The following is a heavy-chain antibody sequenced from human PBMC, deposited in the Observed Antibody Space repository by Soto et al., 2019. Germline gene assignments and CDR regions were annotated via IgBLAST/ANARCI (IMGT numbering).Heavy chain of an antibody. V-gene: IGHV1-24*01. CDR2: FDPEDGET. CDR1: GYTLTELS. J-gene: IGHJ6*02. Sequence: ASVKVSCKVSGYTLTELSMHWVRQAPGKGXEWMGGFDPEDGETIYAQKFQGRVTMTEDTSTDTAYMELSSLRSEDTAVYYCATLWHVTGTTWYYYGMDVWGQGTTVTVSS. D-gene: IGHD1-7*01. CDR3: ATLWHVTGTTWYYYGMDV.